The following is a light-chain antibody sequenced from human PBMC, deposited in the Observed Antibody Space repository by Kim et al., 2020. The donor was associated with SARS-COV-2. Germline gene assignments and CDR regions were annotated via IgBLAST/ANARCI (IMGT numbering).Light chain of an antibody. CDR2: DTS. CDR1: QSVGSRY. J-gene: IGKJ4*01. CDR3: QQYLKSPLT. Sequence: PGERATLSCRASQSVGSRYLAWFQQKPGQPPRLLMYDTSKRAIGVPDRFSGSGSGTDFTLTVSRLEAEDYAVYYCQQYLKSPLTFGGGTKVDIK. V-gene: IGKV3-20*01.